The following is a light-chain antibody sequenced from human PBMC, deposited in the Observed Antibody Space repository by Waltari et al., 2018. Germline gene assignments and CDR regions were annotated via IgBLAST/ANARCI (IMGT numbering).Light chain of an antibody. J-gene: IGLJ7*01. CDR1: RSDVGGHNN. Sequence: QSALTQPASVSGSPGQSITIPCPGPRSDVGGHNNVCWYQQYPGKAPTPQIHELTKRPSGVSDRFSGSKSGNTASLTISGLQAEDEADYHCCSYTSATTLRVFGGGTRLTV. CDR2: ELT. CDR3: CSYTSATTLRV. V-gene: IGLV2-14*01.